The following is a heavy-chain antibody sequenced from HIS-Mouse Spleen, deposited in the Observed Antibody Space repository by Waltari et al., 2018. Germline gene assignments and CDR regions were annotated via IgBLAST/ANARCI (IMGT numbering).Heavy chain of an antibody. Sequence: QLQLQESGPGLVKPSATLSLTCTVSGGPICSSSYYWGWIRKPPGKGLEWIGSLYYSGSTYYNPSLKSRVTISVDTSKNQFSLKLSSVTAADTAVYYCAREIPYSSSWYDWYFDLWGRGTLVTVSS. J-gene: IGHJ2*01. CDR1: GGPICSSSYY. CDR3: AREIPYSSSWYDWYFDL. CDR2: LYYSGST. D-gene: IGHD6-13*01. V-gene: IGHV4-39*07.